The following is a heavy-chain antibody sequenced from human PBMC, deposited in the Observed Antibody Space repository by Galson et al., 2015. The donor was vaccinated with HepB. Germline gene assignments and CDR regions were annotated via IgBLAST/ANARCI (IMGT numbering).Heavy chain of an antibody. V-gene: IGHV1-3*01. CDR3: ARAGYYDSSGYDDAFDI. Sequence: SVKVSCKASGYTFTSYAMHWVRQAPGQRLEWMGWINAGNGNTKYSQKFQGRVTITRDTSASTAYMELSSLRSEDTAVYYCARAGYYDSSGYDDAFDIWGQGTMVTVSS. CDR1: GYTFTSYA. CDR2: INAGNGNT. D-gene: IGHD3-22*01. J-gene: IGHJ3*02.